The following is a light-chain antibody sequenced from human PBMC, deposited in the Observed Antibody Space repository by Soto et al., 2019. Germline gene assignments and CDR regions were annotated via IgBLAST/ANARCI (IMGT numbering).Light chain of an antibody. V-gene: IGLV2-14*03. CDR2: DVT. CDR3: SSYTGSSTLGV. J-gene: IGLJ1*01. Sequence: QSALTQPASVSGSPGQSITISCTGTSSDVGGYKYVSWYHQHPGKAPKLMIYDVTNRPSGVANRFSGSKAGNTASLTISGLQAEDEADYYCSSYTGSSTLGVFGPGTKLTVL. CDR1: SSDVGGYKY.